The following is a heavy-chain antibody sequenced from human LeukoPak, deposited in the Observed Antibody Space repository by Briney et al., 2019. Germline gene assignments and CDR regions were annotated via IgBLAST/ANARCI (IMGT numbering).Heavy chain of an antibody. CDR2: IPYSGRS. D-gene: IGHD3-16*01. V-gene: IGHV4-59*01. Sequence: SETLSLTCTVSGGSISTYYETWIRQPPGKGLEWNGYIPYSGRSNYSPSLMTRLTISLDPSNNQVSLKLSSVPAADTPLHSFVRDWGMGTVGNWFDRWGQGILVTVS. CDR1: GGSISTYY. J-gene: IGHJ5*02. CDR3: VRDWGMGTVGNWFDR.